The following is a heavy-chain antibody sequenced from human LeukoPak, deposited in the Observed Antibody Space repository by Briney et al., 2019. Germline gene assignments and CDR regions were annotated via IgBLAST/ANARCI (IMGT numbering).Heavy chain of an antibody. CDR2: IYYSGST. V-gene: IGHV4-59*01. Sequence: SETLSLTCTVSGGSISTYYWSWIRQPPGKGLEWIGYIYYSGSTNYNPSLKSRVTISVDTSKNQFSLKLSSVTAADTAVYYCARENGDRKIDYWGQGTLVTVSS. J-gene: IGHJ4*02. D-gene: IGHD4-17*01. CDR1: GGSISTYY. CDR3: ARENGDRKIDY.